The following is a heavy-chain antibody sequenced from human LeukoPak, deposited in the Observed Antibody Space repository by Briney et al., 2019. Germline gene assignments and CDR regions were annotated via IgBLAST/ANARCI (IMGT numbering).Heavy chain of an antibody. V-gene: IGHV5-51*01. CDR3: ARHSRGSTSLHMDV. CDR1: GYSFTSYW. J-gene: IGHJ6*02. D-gene: IGHD2-2*01. CDR2: IYPGESDT. Sequence: GEALKISYKGSGYSFTSYWIGWVRPMPGKGVGWMGIIYPGESDTRYSPSFQGQVTISADKSISTAYLQWSSLKASDTAMYYCARHSRGSTSLHMDVWGQGTTVTVSS.